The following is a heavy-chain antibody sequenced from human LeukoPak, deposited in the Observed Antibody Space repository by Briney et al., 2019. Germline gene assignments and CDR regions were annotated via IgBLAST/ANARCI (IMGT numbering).Heavy chain of an antibody. CDR1: GGSFSSYY. CDR2: IYYSGST. CDR3: ARGDSSGYYPFDY. V-gene: IGHV4-59*01. Sequence: SETLSLTCTVSGGSFSSYYWSWIRQAPGKGLAWIGYIYYSGSTNYNPSLKSRVTISVDTSKNQFSLKLSSVTAADTAVYYCARGDSSGYYPFDYWGQGTLVTVSS. J-gene: IGHJ4*02. D-gene: IGHD3-22*01.